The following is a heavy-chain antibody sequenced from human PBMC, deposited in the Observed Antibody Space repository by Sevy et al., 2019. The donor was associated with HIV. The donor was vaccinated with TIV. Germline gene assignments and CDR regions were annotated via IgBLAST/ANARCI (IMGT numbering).Heavy chain of an antibody. D-gene: IGHD2-2*02. CDR2: INPNSGGT. V-gene: IGHV1-2*02. CDR3: ARDRSREIVVVPAAIPGIAAAGTRGIDY. Sequence: ASVKVSCKASGYTFTGYYMHWVRQAPGQGLEWMGWINPNSGGTNYAQKFQGRVTMTRETSIRTAYMELSRLRSDDTAVYYCARDRSREIVVVPAAIPGIAAAGTRGIDYWGQGTLVTVSS. CDR1: GYTFTGYY. J-gene: IGHJ4*02.